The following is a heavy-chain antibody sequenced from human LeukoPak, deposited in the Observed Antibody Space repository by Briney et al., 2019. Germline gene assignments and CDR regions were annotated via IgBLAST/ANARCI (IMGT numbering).Heavy chain of an antibody. J-gene: IGHJ4*02. CDR1: GGSISSSAYS. V-gene: IGHV4-39*01. CDR2: IYDSGNT. Sequence: SETLSLTCTVSGGSISSSAYSWGWIRQPPGKGLDWIGNIYDSGNTYYNPSLKSRVTISVDTSKNQFSLKLNSVTAADTVVYYCARQYGPGYSSTWYFDYWGLGTLVTVSS. D-gene: IGHD6-13*01. CDR3: ARQYGPGYSSTWYFDY.